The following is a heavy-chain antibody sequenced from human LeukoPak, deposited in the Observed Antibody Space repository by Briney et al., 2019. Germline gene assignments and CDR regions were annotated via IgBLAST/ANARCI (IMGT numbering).Heavy chain of an antibody. CDR3: ARSPKAYGSGSLWFDP. Sequence: PSETLSLTCTVSGGSISSYYWSWIRQPPGKGLEWIGYIYYSGSTNYNPSLKSRVTISVDTSKNQFSLKLSSVTAADTAVYYCARSPKAYGSGSLWFDPWGQGTLVTVSS. CDR2: IYYSGST. J-gene: IGHJ5*02. V-gene: IGHV4-59*12. D-gene: IGHD3-10*01. CDR1: GGSISSYY.